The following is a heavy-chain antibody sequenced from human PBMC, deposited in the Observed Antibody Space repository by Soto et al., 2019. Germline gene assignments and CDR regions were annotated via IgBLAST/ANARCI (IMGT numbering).Heavy chain of an antibody. D-gene: IGHD1-20*01. J-gene: IGHJ4*02. Sequence: GGSLRLSCAASGFTFSSYAMSWVRQAPGKGLEWVSAISGSGGSTYYADSVKGRFTISRDNSKNTLYPQMNSLRAEDTAVYYCAKSRSLYNWNRLFDYWGQGTLVTVSS. V-gene: IGHV3-23*01. CDR2: ISGSGGST. CDR3: AKSRSLYNWNRLFDY. CDR1: GFTFSSYA.